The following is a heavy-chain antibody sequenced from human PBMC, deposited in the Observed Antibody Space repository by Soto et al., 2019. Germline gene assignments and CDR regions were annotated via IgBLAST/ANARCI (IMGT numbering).Heavy chain of an antibody. V-gene: IGHV4-59*01. J-gene: IGHJ6*02. CDR2: IYYSGST. Sequence: QVQLQESGPGLVKPSETLSLTCTVSGGSISSYYWSWIRQPPGKGLEWIGYIYYSGSTNYNPSLKSRVTISVDTSKNQFSLKLSSVTAADTAVYYCARLWGDCSGGSCYRLVYYGMDVWGQGTTVTVSS. CDR1: GGSISSYY. D-gene: IGHD2-15*01. CDR3: ARLWGDCSGGSCYRLVYYGMDV.